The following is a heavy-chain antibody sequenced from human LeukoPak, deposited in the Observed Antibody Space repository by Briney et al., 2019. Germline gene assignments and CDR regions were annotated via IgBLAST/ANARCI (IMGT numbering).Heavy chain of an antibody. V-gene: IGHV3-74*01. CDR3: VRGQLERPFDFYYGMDV. Sequence: GGSLRLSCAASGSTFSSYWMHWVRQGPGKGLVWVARINGDESRTTYADSVRDRFTISRDNAKNTLYPQMNSLRAEDTAVYYCVRGQLERPFDFYYGMDVWGKGATVTVSS. CDR2: INGDESRT. D-gene: IGHD1-1*01. J-gene: IGHJ6*04. CDR1: GSTFSSYW.